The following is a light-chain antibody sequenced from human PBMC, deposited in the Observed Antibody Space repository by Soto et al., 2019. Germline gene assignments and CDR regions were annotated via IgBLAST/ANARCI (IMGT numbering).Light chain of an antibody. CDR1: QSVSSSY. V-gene: IGKV3-20*01. CDR2: GAA. CDR3: QQYGSSPPST. J-gene: IGKJ5*01. Sequence: EIVLTQSPGTLSLSPCERATLSCSASQSVSSSYLAWYQQKPGQAARLLIYGAASRATGSPDRFSGSGSGTDFTLTISRLEPEDFVVYYCQQYGSSPPSTFGQGTRLEIK.